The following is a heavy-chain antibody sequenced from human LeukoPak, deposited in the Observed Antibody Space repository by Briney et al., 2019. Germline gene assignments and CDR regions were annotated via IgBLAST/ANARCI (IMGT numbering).Heavy chain of an antibody. CDR1: GGSITSYD. J-gene: IGHJ6*03. CDR2: IYYTGRT. D-gene: IGHD6-13*01. CDR3: VRDSSSWPYYMDV. V-gene: IGHV4-59*01. Sequence: TETLSLTCTVPGGSITSYDWSWIRQPPGKGLEWLGYIYYTGRTNYSPSLKSQVTISVDTSSNQFSLKLTSVTAADTAVYYCVRDSSSWPYYMDVWGNGTTVTVSS.